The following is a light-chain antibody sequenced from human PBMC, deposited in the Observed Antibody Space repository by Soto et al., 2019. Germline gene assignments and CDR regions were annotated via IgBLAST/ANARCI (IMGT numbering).Light chain of an antibody. Sequence: QSALTQPASVSGSPGQSITISCTGTSSDVGAYNYDSWYQQHPGKVPKLNIYDVNNRPSGVSNRFSGSKSGNTASLTISGLQTEDEADYYCSSYTSATTYVFGTGTRSPS. V-gene: IGLV2-14*01. CDR1: SSDVGAYNY. CDR3: SSYTSATTYV. J-gene: IGLJ1*01. CDR2: DVN.